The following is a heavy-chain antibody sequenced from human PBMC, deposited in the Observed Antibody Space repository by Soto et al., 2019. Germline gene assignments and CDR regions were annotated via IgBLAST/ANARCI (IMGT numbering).Heavy chain of an antibody. Sequence: GGSLRLSCAASGCTFSSSAMSWVRQPPGKGLEWVSGIRSSGGSTYHADSVKGRFTISRDNSKNTLYLQMNSLRAEDTAVYYCAKGEKDFWSGYYPDNWGQGTLVTVSS. CDR2: IRSSGGST. V-gene: IGHV3-23*01. CDR1: GCTFSSSA. J-gene: IGHJ4*02. CDR3: AKGEKDFWSGYYPDN. D-gene: IGHD3-3*01.